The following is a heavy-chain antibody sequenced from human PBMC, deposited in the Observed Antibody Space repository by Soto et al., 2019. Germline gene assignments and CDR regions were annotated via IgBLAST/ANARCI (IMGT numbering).Heavy chain of an antibody. J-gene: IGHJ6*02. CDR1: GASINSSRNY. D-gene: IGHD3-10*01. Sequence: SETLSLTCSVSGASINSSRNYWGWIRQPPGKGLEWIGSFFYSGSTYFSPSLESRVTISVDTSKNQFSLRLGSLTAADTAVHYCARQAARVSIFGGYYYHGMDVWGQGTTVTVSS. CDR2: FFYSGST. V-gene: IGHV4-39*01. CDR3: ARQAARVSIFGGYYYHGMDV.